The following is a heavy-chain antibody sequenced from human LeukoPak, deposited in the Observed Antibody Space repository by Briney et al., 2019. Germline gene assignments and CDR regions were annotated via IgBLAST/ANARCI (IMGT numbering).Heavy chain of an antibody. J-gene: IGHJ5*02. V-gene: IGHV4-30-2*02. Sequence: SQTLSLTCAVSGGSITSGGYSWTWIRQPPGKGLEWIGDIYHSGSTHYNPSLKSRVTISVDTSKNQFSLRLSSVTAADTAVYYCARSHSSGWSKFDPWGQGTLVTISS. D-gene: IGHD6-19*01. CDR2: IYHSGST. CDR3: ARSHSSGWSKFDP. CDR1: GGSITSGGYS.